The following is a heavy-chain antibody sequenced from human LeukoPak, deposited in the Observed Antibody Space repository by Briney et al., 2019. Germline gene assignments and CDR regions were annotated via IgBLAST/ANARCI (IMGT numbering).Heavy chain of an antibody. V-gene: IGHV3-48*03. CDR1: GFTFSSYE. J-gene: IGHJ4*02. CDR3: ARDVGQWLVRGYLGY. D-gene: IGHD6-19*01. CDR2: ISSSGSTI. Sequence: PGGSLRLSCAASGFTFSSYEMNWVRQAPGKGLEWVSYISSSGSTIYYADSVKGRFTMSRDNAKNSLYLQMNSLRAEDTAVYYCARDVGQWLVRGYLGYWGQGTLVTVSS.